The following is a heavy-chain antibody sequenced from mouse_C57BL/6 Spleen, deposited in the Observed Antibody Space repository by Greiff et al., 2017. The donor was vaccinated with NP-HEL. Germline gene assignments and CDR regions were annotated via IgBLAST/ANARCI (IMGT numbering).Heavy chain of an antibody. D-gene: IGHD2-4*01. CDR3: ARAHYDYDGFAY. Sequence: EVKLMESGGGLVKPGGSLKLSCAASGFTFSDYGMHWVRQAPEKGLEWVAYISSGSSTIYYADTVKGRFTISRDNATNTLFLQMTSLRSEDTAMYYCARAHYDYDGFAYWGQGTLVTVSA. CDR1: GFTFSDYG. J-gene: IGHJ3*01. CDR2: ISSGSSTI. V-gene: IGHV5-17*01.